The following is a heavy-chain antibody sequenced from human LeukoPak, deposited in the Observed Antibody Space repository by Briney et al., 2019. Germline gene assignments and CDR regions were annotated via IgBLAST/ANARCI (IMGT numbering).Heavy chain of an antibody. CDR2: IYYSGST. D-gene: IGHD2-2*02. CDR3: ASPAIGPFDS. V-gene: IGHV4-39*01. CDR1: GGSISSSNYF. Sequence: SETLSLTCTVSGGSISSSNYFWGWIRQPPGRGLEWIGSIYYSGSTSYSPSLKSRVTISVDTSKNQFSLELSSVTAADTAVYYCASPAIGPFDSWGQGTLVTVSS. J-gene: IGHJ4*02.